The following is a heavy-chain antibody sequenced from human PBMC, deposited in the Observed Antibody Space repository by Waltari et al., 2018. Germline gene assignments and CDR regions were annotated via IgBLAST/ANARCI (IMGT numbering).Heavy chain of an antibody. CDR3: ASTYLEANYFDY. CDR2: IYHSGST. CDR1: GGSISSGGYS. D-gene: IGHD3-10*01. V-gene: IGHV4-30-2*01. Sequence: QLQLQESGSGLVKPSQTLSLTCAVSGGSISSGGYSWSWIRQPPGKGLAWIGYIYHSGSTYYNPSLKSRVTRSVDRSKNQFSLKLSSVTAADTAVYYCASTYLEANYFDYWGQGTLVTVSS. J-gene: IGHJ4*02.